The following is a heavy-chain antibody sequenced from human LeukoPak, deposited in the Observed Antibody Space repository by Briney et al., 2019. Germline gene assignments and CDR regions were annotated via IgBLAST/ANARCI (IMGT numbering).Heavy chain of an antibody. CDR3: ARDTFSGYANDAFDI. V-gene: IGHV3-21*01. D-gene: IGHD5-12*01. CDR2: ISSSSSYI. J-gene: IGHJ3*02. CDR1: GFTFSSYS. Sequence: GGSLRLSCAASGFTFSSYSMNWVRQAPGKGLEWVSSISSSSSYIYYAVSVKGRFTISRDNAKNSLYLQMNSLRAEDTAVYYCARDTFSGYANDAFDIWGQGTMVTVSS.